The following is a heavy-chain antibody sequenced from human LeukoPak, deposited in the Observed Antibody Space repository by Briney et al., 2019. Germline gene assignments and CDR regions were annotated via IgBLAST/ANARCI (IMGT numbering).Heavy chain of an antibody. D-gene: IGHD5-12*01. J-gene: IGHJ4*02. Sequence: SQTLSLTCAISGDSFSSNSAAWNWLRQSPSRGLEWLGRTYYRSKWYNDYAVSVKSRITINPDTSKNQFSLQLNSVTPEDTAVYYCARETTPLIYSGYDYRFDYWGQGTLVTVSS. CDR1: GDSFSSNSAA. V-gene: IGHV6-1*01. CDR3: ARETTPLIYSGYDYRFDY. CDR2: TYYRSKWYN.